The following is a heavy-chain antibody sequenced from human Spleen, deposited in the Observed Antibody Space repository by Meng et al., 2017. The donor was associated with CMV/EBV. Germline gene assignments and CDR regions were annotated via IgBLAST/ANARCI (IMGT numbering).Heavy chain of an antibody. J-gene: IGHJ4*02. CDR1: GISLSSYA. D-gene: IGHD2-2*01. Sequence: LSCAAYGISLSSYAMSWVRQAPGMGLEWVAIISFDGSNKYYADSVQGRCTISRDNSRNTLYLQMHSLRGEDTAVYYCATLPRSRTSHWGQGTLVTVSS. CDR3: ATLPRSRTSH. V-gene: IGHV3-30*16. CDR2: ISFDGSNK.